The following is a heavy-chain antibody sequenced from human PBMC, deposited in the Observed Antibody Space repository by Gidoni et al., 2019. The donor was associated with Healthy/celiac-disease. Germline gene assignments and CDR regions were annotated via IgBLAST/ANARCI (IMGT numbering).Heavy chain of an antibody. V-gene: IGHV3-53*01. CDR1: GFTVRSNY. CDR2: IYSGGST. D-gene: IGHD2-15*01. Sequence: EVQLVESGGGLIQPGGSLRLSCAASGFTVRSNYMSWVRQAPGKGLEWVSVIYSGGSTYYADSVKGRFTISRDNSKNTLYLQMNSLRAEDTAVYYCATSWKLYCSGGSCFDYWGQGTLVTVSS. J-gene: IGHJ4*02. CDR3: ATSWKLYCSGGSCFDY.